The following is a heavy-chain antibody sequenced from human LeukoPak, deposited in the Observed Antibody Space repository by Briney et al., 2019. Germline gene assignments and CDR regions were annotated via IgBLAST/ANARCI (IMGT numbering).Heavy chain of an antibody. V-gene: IGHV4-59*12. CDR1: GGSISSYY. J-gene: IGHJ4*02. Sequence: SETLSLTCTVSGGSISSYYWSWIRQPPGKGLEWIGYIYYSGSTNYNPSLKSRVTISVDTSKNQFSLKLSSVTAADTAVYYCARASTESLGYCTNGVCSSLTFDYWGQGTLVTVSS. D-gene: IGHD2-8*01. CDR2: IYYSGST. CDR3: ARASTESLGYCTNGVCSSLTFDY.